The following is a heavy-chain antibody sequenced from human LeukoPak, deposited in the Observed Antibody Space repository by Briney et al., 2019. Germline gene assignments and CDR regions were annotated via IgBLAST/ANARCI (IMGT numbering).Heavy chain of an antibody. D-gene: IGHD3-10*02. CDR1: GFTFSSYE. Sequence: GGSLRLSCAASGFTFSSYEMNWVRQAPGKGLEWVSYISSSGSTIYYADSVKGRFTISRDNSKNTLYLQMNSLRAEDTAVYYCAKDHSRFGKRQVNFDYWGQGTLVTVSS. CDR2: ISSSGSTI. V-gene: IGHV3-48*03. CDR3: AKDHSRFGKRQVNFDY. J-gene: IGHJ4*02.